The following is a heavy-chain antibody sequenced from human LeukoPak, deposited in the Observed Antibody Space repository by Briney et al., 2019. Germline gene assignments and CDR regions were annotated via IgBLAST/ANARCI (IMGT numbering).Heavy chain of an antibody. V-gene: IGHV1-2*02. J-gene: IGHJ4*02. CDR3: ASGYRFRN. CDR1: GYPFTDYY. D-gene: IGHD5-18*01. Sequence: ASVKVSCKASGYPFTDYYMHWVRQAPAQGLEWMGWINPNRGGTDYAQKFQGRVTMTRDTSISTAYMELSRLRYDDTAVYYCASGYRFRNWGQGTLVTVSS. CDR2: INPNRGGT.